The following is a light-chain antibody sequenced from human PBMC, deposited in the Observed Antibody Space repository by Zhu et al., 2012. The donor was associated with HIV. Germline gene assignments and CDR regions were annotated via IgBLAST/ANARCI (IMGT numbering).Light chain of an antibody. Sequence: EIVMTQSPATLSVSPGERATLSCRASESIKNNLVWYQQKSGQAPRLLISGASTRAAGIPARFSGSGSGTEFTLTISSMQSEDFAVYYCQQYINLPYTFGQGTRLDIK. CDR2: GAS. J-gene: IGKJ2*01. CDR1: ESIKNN. V-gene: IGKV3-15*01. CDR3: QQYINLPYT.